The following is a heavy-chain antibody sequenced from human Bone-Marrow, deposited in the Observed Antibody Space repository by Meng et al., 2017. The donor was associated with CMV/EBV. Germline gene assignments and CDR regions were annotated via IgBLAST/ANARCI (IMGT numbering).Heavy chain of an antibody. CDR1: GDSVSSGSYY. Sequence: SETLSLTCIVSGDSVSSGSYYWSWIRQPPGKGLEWIGNIYYSGTANYNPSLKSRVTISVDTSKNQFSLKLNSVTAADTAVYYCARDGRSTPRGYKYWGQGTLVTVSS. D-gene: IGHD5-18*01. CDR3: ARDGRSTPRGYKY. V-gene: IGHV4-61*01. CDR2: IYYSGTA. J-gene: IGHJ4*02.